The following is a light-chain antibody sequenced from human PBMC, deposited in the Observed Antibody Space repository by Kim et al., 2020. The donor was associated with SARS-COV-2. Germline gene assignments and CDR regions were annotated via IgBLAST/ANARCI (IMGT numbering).Light chain of an antibody. V-gene: IGKV1-39*01. CDR2: VAY. Sequence: SASVGDRVSITCRASQSISGYLNWYQQKPGKAPKLLIHVAYSLQSGVPPRFSGSGSGTEFTLTISSLQPEDFATYYCQQSYSTPYTFGQGTKLEIK. J-gene: IGKJ2*01. CDR1: QSISGY. CDR3: QQSYSTPYT.